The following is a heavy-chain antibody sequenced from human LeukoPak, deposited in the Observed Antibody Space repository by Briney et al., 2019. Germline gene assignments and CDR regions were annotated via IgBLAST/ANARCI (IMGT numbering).Heavy chain of an antibody. D-gene: IGHD1-14*01. CDR1: RLTFGDFSDYY. V-gene: IGHV3-11*04. J-gene: IGHJ5*02. Sequence: PGGSLRLSCAASRLTFGDFSDYYMSWIRQTPGKWLEWLSYISNSGDTIYYADSVKGRFTISRDNAKKSLLLQMDGLRVEDTAVYYCVITAGRAGATDHWGQGALVSVSS. CDR3: VITAGRAGATDH. CDR2: ISNSGDTI.